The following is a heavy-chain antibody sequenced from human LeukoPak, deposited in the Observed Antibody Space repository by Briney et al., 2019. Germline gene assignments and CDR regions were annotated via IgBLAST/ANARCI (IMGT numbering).Heavy chain of an antibody. D-gene: IGHD5-12*01. CDR2: ISSSSSYI. V-gene: IGHV3-21*01. Sequence: GGSLRLSCAASGFTFSSYSMNWVRQAPGKGLEWVSSISSSSSYIYYADSVKGRFTISRDNAKNSLYLQMNSLRAEDTAVYYCASGALGYRGFFDYWGQGTLVTVSS. CDR3: ASGALGYRGFFDY. J-gene: IGHJ4*02. CDR1: GFTFSSYS.